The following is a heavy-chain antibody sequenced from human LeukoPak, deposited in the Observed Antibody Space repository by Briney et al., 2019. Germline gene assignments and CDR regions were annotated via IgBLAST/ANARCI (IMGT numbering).Heavy chain of an antibody. CDR1: GGTFSSYA. CDR3: ASGGDGYKNWFDP. CDR2: IIPIFGTA. V-gene: IGHV1-69*13. J-gene: IGHJ5*02. Sequence: ASVKVSCKASGGTFSSYAISWVRQAPGQGLEWMGGIIPIFGTANYAQKFQGRVTITADESTSTAYMELSSLRSEDTAVYYCASGGDGYKNWFDPWGQGTLVTVSS. D-gene: IGHD5-24*01.